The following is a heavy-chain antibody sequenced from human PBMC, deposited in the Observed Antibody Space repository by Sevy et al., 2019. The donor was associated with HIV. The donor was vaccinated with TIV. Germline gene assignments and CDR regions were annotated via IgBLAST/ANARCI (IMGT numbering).Heavy chain of an antibody. CDR3: ARVMVWGSSEWFDP. CDR1: GFTFSSYE. V-gene: IGHV3-48*03. Sequence: GGSLRLSCAASGFTFSSYEMNWVGQAPGKGLESVSYISSSGSTIYYADSVKGRFTISRDNAKNSLYLQMNSLRAEDTAVYYCARVMVWGSSEWFDPWGQGTLVTVSS. D-gene: IGHD3-16*01. J-gene: IGHJ5*02. CDR2: ISSSGSTI.